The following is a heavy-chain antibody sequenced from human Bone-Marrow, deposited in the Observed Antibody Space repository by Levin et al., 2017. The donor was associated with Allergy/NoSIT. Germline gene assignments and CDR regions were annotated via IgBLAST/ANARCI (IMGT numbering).Heavy chain of an antibody. J-gene: IGHJ6*03. CDR2: IDYSGST. Sequence: SQTLSLTCTVSGASLNSGSNYWSWIRQSPGKGLEWIGHIDYSGSTIYNPSLRSRVTISADTSKNQFSLTLTSVTAADTAVYYCARDLDYYYYMDVWGKGTTVTVSS. CDR3: ARDLDYYYYMDV. V-gene: IGHV4-61*01. CDR1: GASLNSGSNY.